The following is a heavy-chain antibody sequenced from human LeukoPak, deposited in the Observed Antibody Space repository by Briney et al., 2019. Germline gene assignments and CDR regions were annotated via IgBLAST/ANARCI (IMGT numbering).Heavy chain of an antibody. D-gene: IGHD4-17*01. CDR2: ISGSGGST. J-gene: IGHJ6*02. Sequence: AGGSLRLSCAASGFTFSTYAVNWVRQAPGKGLEWVSAISGSGGSTYYADSVKGRFTISRDNSKNTLYLQMNSLRAEDTALYYCAKVSYGDSPLGGMDVWGQGTTVTVSS. V-gene: IGHV3-23*01. CDR1: GFTFSTYA. CDR3: AKVSYGDSPLGGMDV.